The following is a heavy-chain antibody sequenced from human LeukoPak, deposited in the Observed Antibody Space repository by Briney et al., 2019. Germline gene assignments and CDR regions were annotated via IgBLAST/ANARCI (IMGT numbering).Heavy chain of an antibody. CDR1: GFTFSSYW. Sequence: GGSLRLSCAASGFTFSSYWMSWVRQAPGKGLEWVANIKQDGSEKSYVDSVKGRFTISRDNSKNTLYLQMNSLRAEDTAVYYCAKGRDGYKLENLFDYWGQGTLVTVSS. J-gene: IGHJ4*02. CDR2: IKQDGSEK. CDR3: AKGRDGYKLENLFDY. D-gene: IGHD5-24*01. V-gene: IGHV3-7*03.